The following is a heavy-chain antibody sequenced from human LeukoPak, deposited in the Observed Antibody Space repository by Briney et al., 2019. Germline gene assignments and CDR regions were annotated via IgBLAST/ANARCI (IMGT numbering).Heavy chain of an antibody. CDR2: IYSSGST. Sequence: SETLSLTCTVSGGSISSYYWTWIRQPAGKGLEWIGRIYSSGSTNSNASLKSRVTIFVDPSKNQFSLRLSSVTAADTAVYYCARHRAYSYSSPFDIWGQGTMVTVSS. J-gene: IGHJ3*02. V-gene: IGHV4-4*07. CDR3: ARHRAYSYSSPFDI. CDR1: GGSISSYY. D-gene: IGHD5-18*01.